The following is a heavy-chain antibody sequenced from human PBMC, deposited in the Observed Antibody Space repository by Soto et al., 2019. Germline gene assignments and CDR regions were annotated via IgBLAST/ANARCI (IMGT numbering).Heavy chain of an antibody. V-gene: IGHV4-59*01. CDR1: GGSISSYY. D-gene: IGHD2-15*01. Sequence: PETLSLTCTVSGGSISSYYWSWIRQPPWKVLELIAYIYYGGSTNYNPSLKSRVTISVDTSKNQFSLKLSAVTAADTAVYYCARDLALPTYSVGWFDPCGQVTLVTLTS. CDR2: IYYGGST. CDR3: ARDLALPTYSVGWFDP. J-gene: IGHJ5*02.